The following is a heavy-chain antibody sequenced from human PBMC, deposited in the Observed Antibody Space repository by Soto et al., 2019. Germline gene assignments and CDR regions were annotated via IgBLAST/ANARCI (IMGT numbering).Heavy chain of an antibody. V-gene: IGHV3-30*18. J-gene: IGHJ6*02. D-gene: IGHD1-1*01. CDR2: ISYDGSNK. CDR3: EKDEGNDGDYYYSMDV. CDR1: GFTFSSYG. Sequence: QVQLVESGGGVVQPGRSLRLSCAASGFTFSSYGMHWVRQAPGKGLEWVAVISYDGSNKYYADSVKGRFTISRDNSNNTLYLQMNTLRAEDTAVHYCEKDEGNDGDYYYSMDVWVQGATVTVSS.